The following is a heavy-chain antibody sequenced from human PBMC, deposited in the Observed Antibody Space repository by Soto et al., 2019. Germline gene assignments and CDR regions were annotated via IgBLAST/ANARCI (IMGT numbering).Heavy chain of an antibody. CDR2: IMPVFPTP. CDR1: GGTFRTST. V-gene: IGHV1-69*06. Sequence: LVKVSCKTSGGTFRTSTISWARQAHGQGLEWMGGIMPVFPTPDYAQKFQGRVTITADKSTSTAYMELSSLRSEDTAVYYCARDKDRQQLGGNYYYIMDIWGQGTTVTV. J-gene: IGHJ6*01. D-gene: IGHD3-3*02. CDR3: ARDKDRQQLGGNYYYIMDI.